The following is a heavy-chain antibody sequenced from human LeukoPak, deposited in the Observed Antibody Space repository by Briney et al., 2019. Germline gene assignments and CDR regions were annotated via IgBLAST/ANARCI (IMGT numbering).Heavy chain of an antibody. D-gene: IGHD6-25*01. CDR1: GFTFSSSW. V-gene: IGHV3-74*01. CDR2: INNDASSA. Sequence: PGGSPRLSCAASGFTFSSSWMHWVRQTPGKGLVWVSHINNDASSATYADSVKGRFTISRDNAKNTLYLQMNSLRAEDTAVYYCARGLGKGYISGGWFDPWGQGTLVTVSS. CDR3: ARGLGKGYISGGWFDP. J-gene: IGHJ5*02.